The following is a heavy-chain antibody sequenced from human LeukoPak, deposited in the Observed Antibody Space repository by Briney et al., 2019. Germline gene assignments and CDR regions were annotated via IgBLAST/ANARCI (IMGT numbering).Heavy chain of an antibody. J-gene: IGHJ5*02. CDR1: GFTFSSYW. V-gene: IGHV3-7*01. D-gene: IGHD2-15*01. CDR2: IKQDGSEK. CDR3: ARDGYCSAGSCYAFDP. Sequence: GGSLRLSCAASGFTFSSYWMSWVRQAPGKGLEWVANIKQDGSEKYYVDSVKGRFTISRDNAKNSLYLQMNSLRAEDTAVYYCARDGYCSAGSCYAFDPWGQGTLVTVSS.